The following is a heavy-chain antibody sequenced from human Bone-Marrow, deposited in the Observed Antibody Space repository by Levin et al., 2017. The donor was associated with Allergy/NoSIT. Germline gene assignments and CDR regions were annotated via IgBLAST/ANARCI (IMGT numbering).Heavy chain of an antibody. V-gene: IGHV3-21*04. J-gene: IGHJ4*02. D-gene: IGHD6-19*01. Sequence: GESLKISCAASGFTFSDYSMNWVRQAPGKGLEWVSSISPNSNYIYYADSLKGRFTISRDNSRNTLYLQINSLRHDDTAVYYCAKLGIVVAETDYWGQGTLVTVSS. CDR2: ISPNSNYI. CDR3: AKLGIVVAETDY. CDR1: GFTFSDYS.